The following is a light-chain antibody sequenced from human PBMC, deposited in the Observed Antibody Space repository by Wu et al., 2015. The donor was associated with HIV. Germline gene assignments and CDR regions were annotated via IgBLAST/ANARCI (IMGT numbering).Light chain of an antibody. CDR1: QSVGSS. J-gene: IGKJ4*01. CDR3: QQYNDWPPLT. V-gene: IGKV3-15*01. CDR2: TAS. Sequence: MTQSPATLSVSPGERVTLSCRASQSVGSSVAWYQLKPGQAPRLLMYTASTRAIGVPSRFSGSGSGTEFTLSISNLQSGDFAIYYCQQYNDWPPLTFGGGTTV.